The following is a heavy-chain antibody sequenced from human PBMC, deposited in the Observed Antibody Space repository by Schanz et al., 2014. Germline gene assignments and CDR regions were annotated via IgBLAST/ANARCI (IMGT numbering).Heavy chain of an antibody. CDR2: INPSSGTT. V-gene: IGHV1-46*03. J-gene: IGHJ4*02. Sequence: QVQLVQSGAEVKKPGVSVKVSCKASGYTFTTYYIHWVRQAPGQGLEWMGKINPSSGTTRIAQNFQGSITVTRDTSTSTVIMELSSLRSEYTAFYYCARGGFFDSTSFDSWGQGTLVTVSS. D-gene: IGHD2-2*01. CDR3: ARGGFFDSTSFDS. CDR1: GYTFTTYY.